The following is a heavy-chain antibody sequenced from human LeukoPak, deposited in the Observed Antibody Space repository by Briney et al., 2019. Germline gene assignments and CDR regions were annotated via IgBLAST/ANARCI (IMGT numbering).Heavy chain of an antibody. D-gene: IGHD2-21*02. CDR2: IYYSGST. J-gene: IGHJ2*01. Sequence: SETLSLTCTVSGGSISSGGYYWSWIRQHPGKGLEWIGYIYYSGSTYYNPSLKSRVTISADTSKNQFSLKLSSVTAADTAVYYCARDGVAYCGGDCYPHWYFDLWGRGTLVTVSS. V-gene: IGHV4-31*03. CDR3: ARDGVAYCGGDCYPHWYFDL. CDR1: GGSISSGGYY.